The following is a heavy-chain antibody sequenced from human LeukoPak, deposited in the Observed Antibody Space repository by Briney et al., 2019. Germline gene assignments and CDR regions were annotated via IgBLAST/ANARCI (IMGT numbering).Heavy chain of an antibody. Sequence: PGGSLRLSCAASGFTFSSYAMNWVRQAPGKGLECVSVISGSGGSTYYADSVKGRVTISRDNSKNTLYLQMNSLRAEDTAVYYCAKLNSAYATDSWGQGTLVTVSS. J-gene: IGHJ4*02. CDR2: ISGSGGST. D-gene: IGHD5-12*01. CDR3: AKLNSAYATDS. CDR1: GFTFSSYA. V-gene: IGHV3-23*01.